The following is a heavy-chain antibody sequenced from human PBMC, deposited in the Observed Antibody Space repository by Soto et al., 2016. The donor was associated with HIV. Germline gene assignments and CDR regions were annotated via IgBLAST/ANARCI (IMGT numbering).Heavy chain of an antibody. CDR1: GFMFSNYG. CDR3: ARGRGGGASRQLGTP. D-gene: IGHD3-16*01. Sequence: VQLVESGGGVVQPGTSLRLACAASGFMFSNYGMHWVRRAPGKGLEWVAVIWYDGSNKNYGDSVKGRFTISRDNSKKTLYLQMNSLRVEDTAVYYCARGRGGGASRQLGTPWGQGTLVTVSS. V-gene: IGHV3-33*01. J-gene: IGHJ4*02. CDR2: IWYDGSNK.